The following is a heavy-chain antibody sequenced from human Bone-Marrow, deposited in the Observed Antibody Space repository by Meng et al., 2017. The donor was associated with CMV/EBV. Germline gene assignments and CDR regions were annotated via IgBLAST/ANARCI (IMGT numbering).Heavy chain of an antibody. D-gene: IGHD3-10*01. CDR2: INHSGST. Sequence: SETLSLTCAVYGGSFSGYYWSWIRQPPGKGLEWIGEINHSGSTNYNPSLKSRVTISVDTSKNQFSLKLSSVTAADTAVYYCARGRNYPYWGHGTRVTVSS. V-gene: IGHV4-34*01. J-gene: IGHJ4*01. CDR1: GGSFSGYY. CDR3: ARGRNYPY.